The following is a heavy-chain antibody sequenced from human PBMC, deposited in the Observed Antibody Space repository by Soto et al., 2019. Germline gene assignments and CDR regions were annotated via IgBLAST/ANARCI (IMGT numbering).Heavy chain of an antibody. Sequence: EVQLLESGGGLVQPGGSLRLSCAASGFTFNNYAMSWVRQAPGKGLEWVSSINNGGDNIYYADSVKGRFTISRDNSKSTLYLQMNSLRAEDTAVYYCAKTFLARYCSSSICYDPADYFDYWGQGTLVTVSS. V-gene: IGHV3-23*01. D-gene: IGHD2-2*01. CDR2: INNGGDNI. CDR3: AKTFLARYCSSSICYDPADYFDY. J-gene: IGHJ4*02. CDR1: GFTFNNYA.